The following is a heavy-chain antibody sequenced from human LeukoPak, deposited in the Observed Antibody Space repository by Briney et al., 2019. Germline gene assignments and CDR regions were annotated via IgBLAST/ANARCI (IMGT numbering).Heavy chain of an antibody. V-gene: IGHV3-15*01. D-gene: IGHD1-26*01. Sequence: PGGSLRLSCAASGFTVTNARMTWVRQTPGKGLEWVGDIQRKSDGETTDYAAPVKDRFTISRDDSKNTLYLQMNSLKTEDTAVYYCSTGGGTYSLGALGQGTLVIVSS. CDR2: IQRKSDGETT. CDR1: GFTVTNAR. J-gene: IGHJ5*02. CDR3: STGGGTYSLGA.